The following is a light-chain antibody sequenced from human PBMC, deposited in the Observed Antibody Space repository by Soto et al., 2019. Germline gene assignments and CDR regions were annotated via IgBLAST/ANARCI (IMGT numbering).Light chain of an antibody. CDR3: QQYNNWTLT. CDR2: GAS. Sequence: EIVITQSPASLSVSPGERATLSCRASQSVSRTLAWYRQKPGQAPRLLIYGASTRDTGIPARFSGRGAGTEFTLTISSLQSEDFTVYYCQQYNNWTLTFGGGTKVDIK. J-gene: IGKJ4*01. CDR1: QSVSRT. V-gene: IGKV3-15*01.